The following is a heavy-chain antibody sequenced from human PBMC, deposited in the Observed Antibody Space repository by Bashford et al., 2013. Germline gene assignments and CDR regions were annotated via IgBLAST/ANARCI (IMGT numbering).Heavy chain of an antibody. CDR1: GFTLSDHY. J-gene: IGHJ4*02. CDR3: AKDDGSRSSLGDY. CDR2: ISGSGGST. V-gene: IGHV3-23*01. D-gene: IGHD2-2*01. Sequence: HSGGSLRLSCAASGFTLSDHYMTWIRQAPGKGLEWVSAISGSGGSTYYADSVKGRFTISRDNSKNTLYLQMNSLRAEDTALYYCAKDDGSRSSLGDYWGQGTLVTVSS.